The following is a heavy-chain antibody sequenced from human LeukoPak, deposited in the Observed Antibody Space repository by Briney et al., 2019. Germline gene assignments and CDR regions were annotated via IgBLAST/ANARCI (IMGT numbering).Heavy chain of an antibody. CDR2: IIPIFGTA. Sequence: ASVKVSCKASGGTFSSYAISWVRQAPGQGLEWMGGIIPIFGTANYAQKFQGRVTITADESTSTAYMELSSLRSEDTAVYYCARVTTMVRGVSKYYYYMDVWGKGTTVTISS. V-gene: IGHV1-69*13. CDR3: ARVTTMVRGVSKYYYYMDV. J-gene: IGHJ6*03. CDR1: GGTFSSYA. D-gene: IGHD3-10*01.